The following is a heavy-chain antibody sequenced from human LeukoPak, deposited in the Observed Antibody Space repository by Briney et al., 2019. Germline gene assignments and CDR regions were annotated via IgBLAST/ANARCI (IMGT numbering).Heavy chain of an antibody. Sequence: ASVKVSCKASGYTFSNYGISWVRQAPGQGIEWVGWIRGDNGNTNYAQKFQGRVTMTTETSTSTAYMELGSLGSDETAVYYCARVDLLTGYYFFDYWGQGTLVTVSS. V-gene: IGHV1-18*01. J-gene: IGHJ4*02. CDR3: ARVDLLTGYYFFDY. D-gene: IGHD3-9*01. CDR1: GYTFSNYG. CDR2: IRGDNGNT.